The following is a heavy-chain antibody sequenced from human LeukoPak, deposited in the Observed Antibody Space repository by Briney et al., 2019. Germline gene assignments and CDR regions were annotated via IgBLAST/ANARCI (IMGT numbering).Heavy chain of an antibody. CDR2: INPSGGST. Sequence: ASVKVSCKASGYSFTSYYMHWVRQAPGQGLEWMGIINPSGGSTSYAQKFQGRVTMTRDTSTSTVYMELSSLRSEDTAVYYCARDDSVRRYYDSSGYSPDYWDQGTLVTVSS. CDR1: GYSFTSYY. CDR3: ARDDSVRRYYDSSGYSPDY. J-gene: IGHJ4*02. V-gene: IGHV1-46*01. D-gene: IGHD3-22*01.